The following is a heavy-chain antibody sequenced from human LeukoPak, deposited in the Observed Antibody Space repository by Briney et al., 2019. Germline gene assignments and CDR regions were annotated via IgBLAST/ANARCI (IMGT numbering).Heavy chain of an antibody. CDR1: GGSLSGYY. CDR2: VNHRGST. Sequence: SETLSLTCAVYGGSLSGYYWSWFRQSPGKGLEWIGEVNHRGSTNYNPSLKRRVTISVDTSKNQFSLKLSSVTAADTAVYYCAREIIVARGAFDIWGQGTMVTVSS. J-gene: IGHJ3*02. CDR3: AREIIVARGAFDI. V-gene: IGHV4-34*01. D-gene: IGHD5-12*01.